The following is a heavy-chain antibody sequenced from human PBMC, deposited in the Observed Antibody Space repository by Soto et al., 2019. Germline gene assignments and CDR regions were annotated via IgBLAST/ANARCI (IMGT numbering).Heavy chain of an antibody. CDR1: GFTFSSYA. J-gene: IGHJ4*02. D-gene: IGHD2-21*01. CDR3: ARGGSVFAIIVAVPGY. Sequence: QVQLVESGGGVVQPGRSLRLSCAASGFTFSSYAMHWVHQAPGKGLEWVAVISYDGSNKYYADSVKGRFTISRDNSKNTLYLQMNSLRAEDTAVYYCARGGSVFAIIVAVPGYWGPGTLVTVSS. CDR2: ISYDGSNK. V-gene: IGHV3-30-3*01.